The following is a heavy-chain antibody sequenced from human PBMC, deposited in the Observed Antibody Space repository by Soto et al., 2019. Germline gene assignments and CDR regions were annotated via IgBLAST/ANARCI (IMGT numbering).Heavy chain of an antibody. CDR2: ISGSGGST. CDR1: GFTFSSYA. D-gene: IGHD3-9*01. Sequence: GGSLRLSCAASGFTFSSYAMSWVRQAPGKGLEWVSAISGSGGSTYYADSVKGRFTISRDNSKNTLYLQMNSLRAEDTAVYYCAKVIRRRHYDILTGFGYYFDYWGQGTLVTVSS. J-gene: IGHJ4*02. CDR3: AKVIRRRHYDILTGFGYYFDY. V-gene: IGHV3-23*01.